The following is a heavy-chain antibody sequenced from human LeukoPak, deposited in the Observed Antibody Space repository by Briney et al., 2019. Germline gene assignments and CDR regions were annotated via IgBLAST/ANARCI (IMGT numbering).Heavy chain of an antibody. CDR3: ARFYSSGLDY. CDR2: IYYSGTT. D-gene: IGHD6-19*01. Sequence: SETLSLTCTVSGGSISSYYRSWIRQPPGKGLEWIGYIYYSGTTSYNPSLKSRVTMSVDTSKNQFSLKLSSVTAADTAVYYCARFYSSGLDYWGQGTLVTVSS. V-gene: IGHV4-59*01. CDR1: GGSISSYY. J-gene: IGHJ4*02.